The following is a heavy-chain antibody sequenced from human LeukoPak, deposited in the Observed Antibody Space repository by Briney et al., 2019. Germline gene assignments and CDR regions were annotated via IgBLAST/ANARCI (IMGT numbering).Heavy chain of an antibody. Sequence: ASVKVSCKASGYTFTSYDINWVRQATGQGLEWMGWMNPSSGNTGYAQKFQGRVTMTRNTSISTAYMELSSLRSEDTAVYYCARGGVGVKWELLFWFDPWGQGTLVTVSS. CDR3: ARGGVGVKWELLFWFDP. CDR1: GYTFTSYD. CDR2: MNPSSGNT. D-gene: IGHD1-26*01. J-gene: IGHJ5*02. V-gene: IGHV1-8*01.